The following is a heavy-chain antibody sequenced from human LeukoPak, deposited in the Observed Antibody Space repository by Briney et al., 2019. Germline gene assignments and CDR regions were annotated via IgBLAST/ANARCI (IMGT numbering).Heavy chain of an antibody. J-gene: IGHJ4*02. CDR1: GFTFSNYA. V-gene: IGHV3-23*01. D-gene: IGHD3-9*01. CDR3: AKDVFELYDIYDH. CDR2: ISGNGGST. Sequence: PGGSLRLSCTASGFTFSNYAMSWVRQAPGKGLEWVSAISGNGGSTFDADSVKGRFTISRDNSKNTLYLQMNSLRAEDTAIYYCAKDVFELYDIYDHWGRGTLVTVSS.